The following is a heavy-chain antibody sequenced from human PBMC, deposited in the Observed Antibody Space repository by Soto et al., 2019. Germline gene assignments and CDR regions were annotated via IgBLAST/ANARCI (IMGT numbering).Heavy chain of an antibody. CDR3: TAQTSPFSLLWFGEYDY. CDR2: IKSKTDGGTT. J-gene: IGHJ4*02. V-gene: IGHV3-15*07. CDR1: GFTFSNAW. Sequence: EVQLVESGGGLVKPGGSLRLSCAASGFTFSNAWMNWVRQAPGKGLEWVGRIKSKTDGGTTDYAAPVKGRFTISRDDSKNTLYLQMNSLKTEDTAVYYCTAQTSPFSLLWFGEYDYWGQGTLVTVSS. D-gene: IGHD3-10*01.